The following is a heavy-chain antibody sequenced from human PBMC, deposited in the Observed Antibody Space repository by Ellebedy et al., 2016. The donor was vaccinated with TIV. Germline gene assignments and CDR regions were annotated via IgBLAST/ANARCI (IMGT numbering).Heavy chain of an antibody. CDR1: RFAFSSNW. Sequence: GESLKISCGASRFAFSSNWMYWVRQDPGQGLVWVSRINGDGSTTGYADSVKGRFTISRDNAKNTLYLQMNSLRAEDTAVYYCARWDFDSFNAFDIWGQGTTVTVSS. D-gene: IGHD3-9*01. CDR2: INGDGSTT. J-gene: IGHJ3*02. CDR3: ARWDFDSFNAFDI. V-gene: IGHV3-74*01.